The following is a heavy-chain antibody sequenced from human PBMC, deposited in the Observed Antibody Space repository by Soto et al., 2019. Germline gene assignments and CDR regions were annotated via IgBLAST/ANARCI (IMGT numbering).Heavy chain of an antibody. V-gene: IGHV5-51*01. CDR3: ARHGVAALTDYYYYYGMDV. Sequence: PGESLKISCNGSGYSFTSYWIGWVRQMPGKGLEWMGIIYPGDSDTRYSPSFQGQVTISADKSISTAYLQWSSLKASDTAMYYCARHGVAALTDYYYYYGMDVWGQGTTVT. CDR2: IYPGDSDT. D-gene: IGHD6-6*01. CDR1: GYSFTSYW. J-gene: IGHJ6*02.